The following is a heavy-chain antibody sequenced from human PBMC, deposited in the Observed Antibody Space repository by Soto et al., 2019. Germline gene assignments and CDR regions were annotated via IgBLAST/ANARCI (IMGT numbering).Heavy chain of an antibody. D-gene: IGHD3-10*01. V-gene: IGHV1-69*01. CDR1: GGAFSGYP. CDR3: ARGRGMVGGCFEY. Sequence: QVQLVQSGAEVKKPGSSVKVSCKAAGGAFSGYPVAWVRQAPGQGLEWMGQIIPILGTINSAQKFQGRLTITADESTTTAYMELTSLRSEDTAVYYCARGRGMVGGCFEYWGQGTLVTVSS. J-gene: IGHJ4*02. CDR2: IIPILGTI.